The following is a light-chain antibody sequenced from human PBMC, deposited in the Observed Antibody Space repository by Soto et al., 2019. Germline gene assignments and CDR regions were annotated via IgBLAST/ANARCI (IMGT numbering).Light chain of an antibody. CDR1: QGIGKS. CDR3: QHYKSYPLT. CDR2: FAS. Sequence: DIPMTQSPSSLSASVGDRVTITCRASQGIGKSLAWLQQKPGKAPKSLIYFASSLQSGVPSRFSGSGSGTDFTLTISSLQPEDFATYYCQHYKSYPLTFGGGTKVEIK. V-gene: IGKV1-16*01. J-gene: IGKJ4*01.